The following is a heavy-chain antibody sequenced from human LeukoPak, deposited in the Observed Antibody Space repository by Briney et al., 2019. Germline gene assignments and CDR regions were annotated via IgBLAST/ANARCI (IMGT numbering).Heavy chain of an antibody. CDR3: ARDPNSAL. D-gene: IGHD2-21*01. J-gene: IGHJ4*02. Sequence: PSETLSLTCTVSGGSISSSYWSWLRQPAGEGLEWIGRVYTSGSTNYNYNPSLKSRLTMSVDTSKNQFSLKLSSVTAADTAVYYCARDPNSALWGQGTLVTVSS. CDR2: VYTSGST. V-gene: IGHV4-4*07. CDR1: GGSISSSY.